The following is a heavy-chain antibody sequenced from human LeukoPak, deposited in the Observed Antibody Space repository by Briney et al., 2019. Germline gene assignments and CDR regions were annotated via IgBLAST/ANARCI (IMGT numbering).Heavy chain of an antibody. V-gene: IGHV3-23*01. CDR1: GFTFSRYA. D-gene: IGHD6-6*01. CDR3: AKGLPEQLVLGSLDY. J-gene: IGHJ4*02. Sequence: PGGSLRLSCAASGFTFSRYAMSWVRQAPGKGLEWVSAISGSGGSTYYADSVKGRFTISRDNSKNTLYLQMNSLRAEDTAVYYCAKGLPEQLVLGSLDYWGQGTLVTVSS. CDR2: ISGSGGST.